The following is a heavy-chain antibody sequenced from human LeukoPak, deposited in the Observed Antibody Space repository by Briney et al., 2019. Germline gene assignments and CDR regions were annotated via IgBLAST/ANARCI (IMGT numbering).Heavy chain of an antibody. J-gene: IGHJ3*02. CDR3: AKSNGFAVAGTAFDI. Sequence: PGGSLRLSCAASGFTFSSYAMHWVRQAPGRGLEWVAVISYDGSNKYSADSVKGRFTISRDNSKNTLYLQMNSLRAEDTAVYYCAKSNGFAVAGTAFDIWGQGTMVTVSS. CDR2: ISYDGSNK. D-gene: IGHD6-19*01. CDR1: GFTFSSYA. V-gene: IGHV3-30-3*02.